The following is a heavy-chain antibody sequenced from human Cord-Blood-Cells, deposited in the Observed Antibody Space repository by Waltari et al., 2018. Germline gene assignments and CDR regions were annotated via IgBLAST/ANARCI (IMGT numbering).Heavy chain of an antibody. J-gene: IGHJ4*02. CDR1: GFTFSSYS. Sequence: EVQLVESGGGLVKPGGSLRLSCAASGFTFSSYSMNWVRQAPGKGLEWVSSISSSSSYIYYADSVKGRFTISRDNAKNSRYLQMNSLRAEDTAVYYCARSPYDSSGYYYYFDYWGQGTLVTVSS. CDR3: ARSPYDSSGYYYYFDY. CDR2: ISSSSSYI. D-gene: IGHD3-22*01. V-gene: IGHV3-21*01.